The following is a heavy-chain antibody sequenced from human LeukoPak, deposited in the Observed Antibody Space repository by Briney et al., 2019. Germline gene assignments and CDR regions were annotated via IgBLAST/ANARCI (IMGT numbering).Heavy chain of an antibody. J-gene: IGHJ5*02. D-gene: IGHD3-22*01. CDR3: AKDYFYDSSGYYYPRFFDP. CDR2: ISRSGSTK. Sequence: GGSLRLSCAASGFTFSDYNMRWIRQAPGKGLEWVSSISRSGSTKYYADSVKGRFTISRDNAKNSLFLQMNSLRAEDTAVYYCAKDYFYDSSGYYYPRFFDPWGQGTLVTVSS. CDR1: GFTFSDYN. V-gene: IGHV3-11*01.